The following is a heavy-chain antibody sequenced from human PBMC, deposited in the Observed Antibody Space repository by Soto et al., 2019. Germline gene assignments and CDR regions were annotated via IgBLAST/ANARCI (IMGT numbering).Heavy chain of an antibody. D-gene: IGHD2-2*02. Sequence: QVQLVESGGGVVQPGRSLRLSCAASGFTFSSYAMHWVRQAPGKGLEWVAVISYDGSNKYYADSVKGRFTISRDNSKNTXXLQMNRLRAEDTAVYYCARDGNCISTSCYRGWFDPWGQGTLVTVSS. CDR1: GFTFSSYA. CDR2: ISYDGSNK. V-gene: IGHV3-30-3*01. CDR3: ARDGNCISTSCYRGWFDP. J-gene: IGHJ5*02.